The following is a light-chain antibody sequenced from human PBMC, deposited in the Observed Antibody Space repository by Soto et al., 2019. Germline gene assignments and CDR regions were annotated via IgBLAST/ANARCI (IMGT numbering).Light chain of an antibody. Sequence: DIAMTHAPAKRSVSPGERATLSCRASQSVSSNLAWYQQKPGQAPSLLIYGASTRATGIPARFSGSGSGTEFTLTINSLQSEDFAVYYCQQYSNWPLTFGGGTKVDIK. J-gene: IGKJ4*01. V-gene: IGKV3-15*01. CDR1: QSVSSN. CDR2: GAS. CDR3: QQYSNWPLT.